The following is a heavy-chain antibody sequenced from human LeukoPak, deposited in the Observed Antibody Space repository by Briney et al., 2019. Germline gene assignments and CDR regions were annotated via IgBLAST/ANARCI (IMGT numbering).Heavy chain of an antibody. CDR1: GFTFSGCA. CDR2: ISYTGANT. D-gene: IGHD5-24*01. Sequence: PGGSLRLSCAAFGFTFSGCAMSWVRQAPGEGLEWVSLISYTGANTYYTDSVRGRFTISRDNSKDTLFLQMDSLRADDTAIYYCARDIQLSTWGLGTMVTVSS. V-gene: IGHV3-23*01. J-gene: IGHJ3*01. CDR3: ARDIQLST.